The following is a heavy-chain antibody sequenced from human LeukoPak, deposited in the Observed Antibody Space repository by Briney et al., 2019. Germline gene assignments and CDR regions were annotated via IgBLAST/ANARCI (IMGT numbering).Heavy chain of an antibody. V-gene: IGHV4-30-4*01. Sequence: SETLSLTCTVSGGSISGYFWSWIRQPPGKGLEWIGYIYYSGSTYYNPSLKSRLTISVDTSENQFSLHLTSVTAADTAVYFCARVTRWAGLDFWGQGTLVTVSS. J-gene: IGHJ4*02. CDR1: GGSISGYF. D-gene: IGHD2-21*02. CDR3: ARVTRWAGLDF. CDR2: IYYSGST.